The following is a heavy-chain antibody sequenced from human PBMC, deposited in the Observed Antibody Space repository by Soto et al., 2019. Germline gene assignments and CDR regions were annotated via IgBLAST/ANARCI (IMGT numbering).Heavy chain of an antibody. CDR2: IIPILGIA. D-gene: IGHD3-10*01. V-gene: IGHV1-69*02. CDR3: ARVYGSGSYYQLYYGMDV. CDR1: GGTFSSYT. Sequence: QVQLVQSGAEVKKPGSSVKVSCKASGGTFSSYTISWVRQAPGQGLEWMGRIIPILGIANYAQKFQGRVTITADKSTSTAYMELSSLRSEDTAVYYCARVYGSGSYYQLYYGMDVWGQGTTVTASS. J-gene: IGHJ6*02.